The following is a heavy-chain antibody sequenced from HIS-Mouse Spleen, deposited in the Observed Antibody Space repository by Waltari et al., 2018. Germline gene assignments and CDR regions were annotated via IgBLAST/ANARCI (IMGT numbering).Heavy chain of an antibody. CDR1: GFTVGSNY. J-gene: IGHJ4*02. CDR2: IYSGGST. V-gene: IGHV3-53*02. CDR3: ARHYYYGSGSYYFDY. D-gene: IGHD3-10*01. Sequence: EVQLVETGGGLIQPGGSLRLFCVSCGFTVGSNYMRWARQAPGKGLEWVSVIYSGGSTYYADSVKGRFTISRDNSKNTLYLQMNSLRAEDTAVYYCARHYYYGSGSYYFDYWGQGTLVTVSS.